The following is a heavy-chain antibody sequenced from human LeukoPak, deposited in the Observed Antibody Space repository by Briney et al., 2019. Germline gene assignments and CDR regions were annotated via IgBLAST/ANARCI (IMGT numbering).Heavy chain of an antibody. CDR1: GGSISSNSYY. J-gene: IGHJ4*02. V-gene: IGHV4-39*01. CDR3: ARWRTARTGFDY. Sequence: PSETLSLTCTVSGGSISSNSYYWGWIRQPPRKGLEWIGSIYYSGSPYYNPSLKSRVTISVDTSKNQFSLKVISVTAADTAVYYCARWRTARTGFDYWGQGTLVTVSS. CDR2: IYYSGSP. D-gene: IGHD3/OR15-3a*01.